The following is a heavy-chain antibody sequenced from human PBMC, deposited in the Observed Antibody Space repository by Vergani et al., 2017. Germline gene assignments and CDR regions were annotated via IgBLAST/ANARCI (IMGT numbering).Heavy chain of an antibody. CDR2: IKNTGDST. CDR3: ARAAGGSSKYNWFDP. CDR1: GFTFSSHA. Sequence: EVQLLQSEGAVVQPGGSLRLSCVASGFTFSSHAMSWVRQGHGQGLEWVSSIKNTGDSTHYADSVKGRFTISRDNAKNSLYLQMNSLRAEDTAVYYCARAAGGSSKYNWFDPWGQGTLVTVSS. V-gene: IGHV3-23*01. J-gene: IGHJ5*02. D-gene: IGHD6-13*01.